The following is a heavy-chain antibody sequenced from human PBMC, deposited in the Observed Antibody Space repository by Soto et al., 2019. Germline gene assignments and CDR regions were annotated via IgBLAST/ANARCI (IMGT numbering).Heavy chain of an antibody. Sequence: QVQLVQSGAEVKKPGSSVKVSCKASGGTFSSYTISWVRQAPGQGLEWMGRIIPILGIANYAQKFQGRVTITADKSTSTAYMERSSLRSEDTAVYYCAGANAWDWYFDLWGRGTLVTVSS. CDR2: IIPILGIA. CDR3: AGANAWDWYFDL. J-gene: IGHJ2*01. V-gene: IGHV1-69*02. CDR1: GGTFSSYT. D-gene: IGHD1-26*01.